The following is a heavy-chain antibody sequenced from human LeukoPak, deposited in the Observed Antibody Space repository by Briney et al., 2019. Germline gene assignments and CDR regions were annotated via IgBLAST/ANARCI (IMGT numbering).Heavy chain of an antibody. CDR1: GFTFSTYV. CDR2: ISDSGGST. J-gene: IGHJ6*02. Sequence: GGSLRLSCAASGFTFSTYVMNWVRQAPGKGLEWVLTISDSGGSTYYADSVKGRFTISRDNSKSTLYLQMNSLRAEDTAVYYCGRYYVMDVWGQGTSVTVSS. V-gene: IGHV3-23*01. CDR3: GRYYVMDV.